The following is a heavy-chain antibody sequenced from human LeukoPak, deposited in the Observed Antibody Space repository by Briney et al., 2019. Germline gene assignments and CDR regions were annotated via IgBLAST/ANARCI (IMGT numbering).Heavy chain of an antibody. V-gene: IGHV4-59*08. CDR3: AGSLVVVTALDWYFDL. J-gene: IGHJ2*01. Sequence: PSETLSLTCTVSGGSISTYYWNWIRQPPGKGLEWIGYIYYSGSTNYNPSLKSRVTISVDTSKNQFSLKLSSVTAADTAVYYCAGSLVVVTALDWYFDLWGRGTLVTVSS. D-gene: IGHD2-21*02. CDR1: GGSISTYY. CDR2: IYYSGST.